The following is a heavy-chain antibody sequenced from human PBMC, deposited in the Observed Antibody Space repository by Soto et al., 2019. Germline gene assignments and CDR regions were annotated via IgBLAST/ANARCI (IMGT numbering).Heavy chain of an antibody. D-gene: IGHD3-16*01. CDR2: INHSGST. Sequence: SETLSLTCAVYGESFSGYYWSWIRQPPGKGLEWIGEINHSGSTNYNPSLKSRVTISVDTSKNQFSLKLSSVTAADTAVYYCARGSWDYYYYYMDVWGKGTTVTVSS. CDR1: GESFSGYY. CDR3: ARGSWDYYYYYMDV. J-gene: IGHJ6*03. V-gene: IGHV4-34*01.